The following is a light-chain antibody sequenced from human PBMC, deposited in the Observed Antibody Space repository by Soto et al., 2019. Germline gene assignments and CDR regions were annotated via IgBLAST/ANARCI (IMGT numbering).Light chain of an antibody. V-gene: IGKV1-39*01. Sequence: DIQVTQSPSSLSASVGDRVTIACRASQNITNYLNWYQQKPGKAPMLLIYAASNLQRGVPSSFSGSGSGTDFTLTISSLQPEDFATYYCQQSYSTPRTFGPGTKVDIK. CDR2: AAS. CDR1: QNITNY. J-gene: IGKJ1*01. CDR3: QQSYSTPRT.